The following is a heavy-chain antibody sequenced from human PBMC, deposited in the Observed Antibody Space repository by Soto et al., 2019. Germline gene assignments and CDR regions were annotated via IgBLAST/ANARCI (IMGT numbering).Heavy chain of an antibody. J-gene: IGHJ4*02. CDR2: ISGSGGST. CDR3: AKDPSTYYDFWSGYPGDY. V-gene: IGHV3-23*01. D-gene: IGHD3-3*01. CDR1: GFTFSSYA. Sequence: GGSLRLSCAASGFTFSSYAMSWVRQAPGKGLEWVSAISGSGGSTYYAGSVKGRFTISRDNSKNTLYLQMNSLRAEDTAVYYCAKDPSTYYDFWSGYPGDYWGQGTLVTVSS.